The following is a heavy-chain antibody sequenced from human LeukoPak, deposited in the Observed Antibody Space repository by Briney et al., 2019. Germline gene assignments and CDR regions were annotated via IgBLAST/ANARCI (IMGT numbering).Heavy chain of an antibody. V-gene: IGHV4-34*01. CDR3: ARGRTYYDFWSGYYAGDWFDP. CDR2: INHSGST. Sequence: SETLSLTCAVYGGSFSGYYWSWIRQPPGKGLEWIGEINHSGSTNYNPSLKSRVTTSVDTSKNQFSLKLSSVTAADTAVYYCARGRTYYDFWSGYYAGDWFDPWGQGTLVTVSS. CDR1: GGSFSGYY. D-gene: IGHD3-3*01. J-gene: IGHJ5*02.